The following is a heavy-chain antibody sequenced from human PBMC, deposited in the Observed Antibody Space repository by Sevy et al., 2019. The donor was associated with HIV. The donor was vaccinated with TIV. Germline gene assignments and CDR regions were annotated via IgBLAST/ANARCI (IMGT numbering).Heavy chain of an antibody. CDR2: INHSGST. CDR3: ARGLIAVAGTEIDY. CDR1: GGSFSGYY. J-gene: IGHJ4*02. Sequence: SETLSLTCAVYGGSFSGYYWSWIRQPPGKGLEWIGEINHSGSTNYNPSLKSRVTISVDTSKNQFSLKLSSMTAADTAVYYWARGLIAVAGTEIDYWGQGTLVTVSS. V-gene: IGHV4-34*01. D-gene: IGHD6-19*01.